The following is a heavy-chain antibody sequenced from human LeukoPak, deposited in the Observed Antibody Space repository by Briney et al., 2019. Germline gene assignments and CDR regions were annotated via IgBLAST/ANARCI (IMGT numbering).Heavy chain of an antibody. CDR3: ARDQLATILDC. Sequence: SETLSLTCTVSGGSISSGSYYWSWVRQPAGKGLEWIGRIYTSGSTNYNPSLKSRVTISVDTSKNQFSLKLSSVTAADTAVYYCARDQLATILDCWGQGTLVTVSS. CDR2: IYTSGST. D-gene: IGHD5-24*01. J-gene: IGHJ4*02. CDR1: GGSISSGSYY. V-gene: IGHV4-61*02.